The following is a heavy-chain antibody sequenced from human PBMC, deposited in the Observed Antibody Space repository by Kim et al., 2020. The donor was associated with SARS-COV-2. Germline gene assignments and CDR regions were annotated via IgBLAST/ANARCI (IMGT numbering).Heavy chain of an antibody. CDR2: IYYSGST. V-gene: IGHV4-61*01. J-gene: IGHJ4*02. CDR1: GGSVSSGSYY. D-gene: IGHD2-15*01. CDR3: ARGGGGNDFDY. Sequence: SETLSLTCTVSGGSVSSGSYYWSWIRQPPGKGLEWIGYIYYSGSTNYNPSLKSRVTISVDTSKNQFSLKLSSVTAADTAVYYCARGGGGNDFDYWGQGTLVTVSS.